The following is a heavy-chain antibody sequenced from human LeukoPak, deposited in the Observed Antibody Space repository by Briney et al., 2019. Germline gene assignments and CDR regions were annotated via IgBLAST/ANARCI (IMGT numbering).Heavy chain of an antibody. CDR1: GYIFTSYA. V-gene: IGHV7-4-1*02. CDR3: ARELLDYYYYGMDV. Sequence: ASVMVSCKASGYIFTSYAMNWVRQAPGQGLEWMGWINTNTGNPTYAQGFTGRFVFSLDTSVSTAYLQISSLKAEDTAVYYCARELLDYYYYGMDVWGQGTTVTVSS. J-gene: IGHJ6*02. D-gene: IGHD2-15*01. CDR2: INTNTGNP.